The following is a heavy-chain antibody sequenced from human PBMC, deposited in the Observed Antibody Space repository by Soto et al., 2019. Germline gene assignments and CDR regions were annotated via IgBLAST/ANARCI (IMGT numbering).Heavy chain of an antibody. CDR2: INPNSGGT. V-gene: IGHV1-2*02. CDR1: GYTFTGYY. D-gene: IGHD3-22*01. CDR3: ARLRYYDSSGRQDY. J-gene: IGHJ4*02. Sequence: ASVRVSCKASGYTFTGYYMHWVRQAPGQGLEWMGWINPNSGGTNYAQKFQGRVTMTRDTSISTAYMELSRLRSDDTAVYYCARLRYYDSSGRQDYSGQGTLDPVSS.